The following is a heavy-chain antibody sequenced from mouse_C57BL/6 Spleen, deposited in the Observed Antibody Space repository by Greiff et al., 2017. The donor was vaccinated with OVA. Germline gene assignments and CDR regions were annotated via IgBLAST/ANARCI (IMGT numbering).Heavy chain of an antibody. CDR3: ARELRPDWYFDV. Sequence: VQLQQPGAELVKPGASVKMSCKASGYTFTSYWITWVKQRPGQGLEWIGDIYPGSGSTNYNEKFKSKATLTVDTSSSTAYMQLSSLTSEDSAVYYCARELRPDWYFDVWGTGTTVTVSS. D-gene: IGHD3-2*02. CDR2: IYPGSGST. V-gene: IGHV1-55*01. CDR1: GYTFTSYW. J-gene: IGHJ1*03.